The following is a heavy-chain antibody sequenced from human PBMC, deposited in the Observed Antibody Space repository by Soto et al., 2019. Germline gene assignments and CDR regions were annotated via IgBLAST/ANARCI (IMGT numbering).Heavy chain of an antibody. CDR2: INKRGPT. CDR3: ARGTAGVVMIPYYYYYMDV. D-gene: IGHD3-3*01. V-gene: IGHV4-39*07. CDR1: GGSISSDGYY. J-gene: IGHJ6*03. Sequence: SETLSLTCTVSGGSISSDGYYWSWLRQHQGQGLEWIGEINKRGPTNYNPSLKSRVPISLDTSKTQFSLKLSSVTAADTAVYYCARGTAGVVMIPYYYYYMDVWGKGTRVTVSS.